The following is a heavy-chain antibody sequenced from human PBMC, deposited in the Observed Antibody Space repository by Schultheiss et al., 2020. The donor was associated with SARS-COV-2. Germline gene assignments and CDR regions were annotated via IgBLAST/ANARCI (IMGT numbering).Heavy chain of an antibody. CDR2: ISYDGSNK. V-gene: IGHV3-30*14. J-gene: IGHJ2*01. Sequence: GESLKISCAASGFTFSSYAMHWVRQAPGKGLEWVAVISYDGSNKYYADSVKGRFTISRENAKNSLYLQMNSLRAGDTAVYYCARGTVTTDWYFDLWGRGTLVTVSS. CDR3: ARGTVTTDWYFDL. CDR1: GFTFSSYA. D-gene: IGHD4-17*01.